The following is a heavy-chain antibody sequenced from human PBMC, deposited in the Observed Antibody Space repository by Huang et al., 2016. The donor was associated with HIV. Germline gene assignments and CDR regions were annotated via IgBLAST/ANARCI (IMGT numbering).Heavy chain of an antibody. D-gene: IGHD3-9*01. CDR3: AKEFDILTGYYYSGSDY. J-gene: IGHJ4*02. CDR2: ISYDGTNK. Sequence: QVQLVESGGGVVQPGRSLRLPCVASGFTFSSFGMNWVRQAPGKGLEWGGVISYDGTNKYYAGSVKGRFTISRDNSKNTLYLQMNSLKPEDTAVYYCAKEFDILTGYYYSGSDYWGQGTLVTVSS. V-gene: IGHV3-30*18. CDR1: GFTFSSFG.